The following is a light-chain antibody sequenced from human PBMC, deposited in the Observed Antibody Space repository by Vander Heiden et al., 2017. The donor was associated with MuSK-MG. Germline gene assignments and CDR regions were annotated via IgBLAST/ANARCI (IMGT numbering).Light chain of an antibody. Sequence: SYVLTQPPSVSVAPGQTARITCGGNDSGRKIVHWYRQKPGQAPVLVVHDDRDRPSGIPERISGSNSGNTATLTISRVEAGDEADYYCQVWDSSSNQVVFGGGTKVTVL. CDR3: QVWDSSSNQVV. CDR2: DDR. CDR1: DSGRKI. J-gene: IGLJ2*01. V-gene: IGLV3-21*02.